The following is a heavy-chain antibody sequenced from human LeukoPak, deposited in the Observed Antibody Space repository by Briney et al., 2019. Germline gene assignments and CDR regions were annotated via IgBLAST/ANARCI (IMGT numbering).Heavy chain of an antibody. V-gene: IGHV4-59*08. D-gene: IGHD1-26*01. CDR1: GGSISSYY. J-gene: IGHJ3*02. CDR2: IYYSGST. Sequence: SETLSLTCTVSGGSISSYYWSWIRQPPGKGLEWLGYIYYSGSTNYNPSLKSRVTISVDTSKNQFSLKLSSVTAADTAVYYCARHRSLGATRVFDIWGQGTMVTVSS. CDR3: ARHRSLGATRVFDI.